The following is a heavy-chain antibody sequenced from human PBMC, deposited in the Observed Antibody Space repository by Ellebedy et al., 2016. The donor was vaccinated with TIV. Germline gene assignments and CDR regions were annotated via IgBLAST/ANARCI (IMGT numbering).Heavy chain of an antibody. Sequence: PGGSLRLSCAASGFTFSNVYMSWVRQAPGKGLEWLGRISRKTDGGTAGYAAPVKGRFSISRDDSKNTLYLQMNGLKTEDTAVYYCTTYTSGWTWGQGTLVIVSS. CDR3: TTYTSGWT. J-gene: IGHJ5*02. CDR2: ISRKTDGGTA. D-gene: IGHD6-19*01. CDR1: GFTFSNVY. V-gene: IGHV3-15*01.